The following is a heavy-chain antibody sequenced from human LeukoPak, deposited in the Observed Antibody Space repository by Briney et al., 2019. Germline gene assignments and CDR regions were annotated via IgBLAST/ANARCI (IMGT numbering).Heavy chain of an antibody. J-gene: IGHJ4*02. CDR1: GYSFTSYW. D-gene: IGHD6-19*01. Sequence: GESLKIPCKGSGYSFTSYWIGWVRQMPGKGLEWTGIIYPGDSDTRYSPSFQGQVTISADKSISTAYLQWSSLKASDTAMYYCARTPNIAVAGKAGGGDYWGQGTLVTVSS. CDR3: ARTPNIAVAGKAGGGDY. V-gene: IGHV5-51*01. CDR2: IYPGDSDT.